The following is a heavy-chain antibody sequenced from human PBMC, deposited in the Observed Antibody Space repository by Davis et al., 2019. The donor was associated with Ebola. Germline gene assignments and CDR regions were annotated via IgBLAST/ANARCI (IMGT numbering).Heavy chain of an antibody. J-gene: IGHJ3*02. V-gene: IGHV3-23*01. CDR1: GFIFSSYA. Sequence: GESLKISCAASGFIFSSYAMSWVRQAPGKGLEWVSSISGRGGSTDYADSVKGRFTISRDSSKNTVYLQMNTLRAEDTAVYYCAKTIVGGTTLDAFDIWGQGTMVTVSS. D-gene: IGHD1-26*01. CDR3: AKTIVGGTTLDAFDI. CDR2: ISGRGGST.